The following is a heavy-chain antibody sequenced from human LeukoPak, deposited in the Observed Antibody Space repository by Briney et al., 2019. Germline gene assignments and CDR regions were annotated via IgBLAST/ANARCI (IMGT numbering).Heavy chain of an antibody. V-gene: IGHV4-59*01. Sequence: SETLSLTCTVSGGSISSYYWSWIRQPPGKGLEWIGYIYYSGSTNYNPSLKSRVTISVDTSKNQFSLKLSSVTAADTAVYYCARGYSSSWYMDYYMDVWGKGPRSPSP. CDR2: IYYSGST. CDR1: GGSISSYY. CDR3: ARGYSSSWYMDYYMDV. J-gene: IGHJ6*03. D-gene: IGHD6-13*01.